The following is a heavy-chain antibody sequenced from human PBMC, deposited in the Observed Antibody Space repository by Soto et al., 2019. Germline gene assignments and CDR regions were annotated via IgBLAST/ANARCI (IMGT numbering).Heavy chain of an antibody. D-gene: IGHD4-4*01. CDR1: GFTVSSNY. J-gene: IGHJ6*02. CDR2: IYSGGST. CDR3: ARSYSNYRGMDV. V-gene: IGHV3-53*01. Sequence: GGSLRLSCAASGFTVSSNYMSWVRQAPGKGLEWVSVIYSGGSTDYADSVKGRFTISRDNSKNTLYLQMNSLRAEDTAVYYCARSYSNYRGMDVWGQGTTVTVSS.